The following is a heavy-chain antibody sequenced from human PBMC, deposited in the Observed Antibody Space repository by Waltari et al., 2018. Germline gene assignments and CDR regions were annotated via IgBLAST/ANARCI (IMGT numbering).Heavy chain of an antibody. D-gene: IGHD2-15*01. J-gene: IGHJ4*02. CDR3: ARGTPYCSGGSCSDY. Sequence: QVQLVQSGAEVKKPGASVTGSCKASGYTFTSYAITWLRQAAGQGLEWMGWINPNSGNTGYAQKFQGRVTITRNTSISTAYMELSSLRSEDTAVYYCARGTPYCSGGSCSDYWGQGTLVTVSS. CDR2: INPNSGNT. V-gene: IGHV1-8*03. CDR1: GYTFTSYA.